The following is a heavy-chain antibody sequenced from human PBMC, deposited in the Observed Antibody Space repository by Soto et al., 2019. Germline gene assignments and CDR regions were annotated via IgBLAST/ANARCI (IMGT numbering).Heavy chain of an antibody. V-gene: IGHV4-59*08. Sequence: QVQLQESGPGLVKPSETLSLSCTVSGGSISSYYWSWIRQSPGKRMEWIGYVHHSWGSSYNPSLQSRVAISLDTSTSPFSLKVTSVTATDTAVYYCARQGFGPLHGLVDVWGQGTTVTVSS. CDR3: ARQGFGPLHGLVDV. CDR1: GGSISSYY. CDR2: VHHSWGS. D-gene: IGHD3-10*01. J-gene: IGHJ6*02.